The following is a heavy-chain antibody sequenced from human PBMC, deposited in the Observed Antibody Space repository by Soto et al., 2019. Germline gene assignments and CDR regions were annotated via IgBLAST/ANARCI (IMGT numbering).Heavy chain of an antibody. Sequence: QVQLVESGGGVVQPGRSLRLSCAASGFTFSSYGMHWVRQAPGKGLEWVAVISYDGSNKYYADSVKGRFTISRDNSKNTLYLQMNSLRAEDTAVYYCAKGTSYYYDSSGYASGPVDYWGQGTLVTVSS. D-gene: IGHD3-22*01. V-gene: IGHV3-30*18. CDR3: AKGTSYYYDSSGYASGPVDY. CDR1: GFTFSSYG. CDR2: ISYDGSNK. J-gene: IGHJ4*02.